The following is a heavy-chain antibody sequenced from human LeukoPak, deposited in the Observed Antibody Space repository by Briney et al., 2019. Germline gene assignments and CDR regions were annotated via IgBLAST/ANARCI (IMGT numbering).Heavy chain of an antibody. CDR1: GFSISNGFY. Sequence: SETLSLTCSVSGFSISNGFYWAWIRQPPGKGLEWIGSVFQSGSTNYNPSLKSRVTISVDTSKNQFSLKLSSVTAADTAVYYCARGYRYSGSYYRGYYYYMDVWGKGTTVTVSS. CDR2: VFQSGST. J-gene: IGHJ6*03. D-gene: IGHD1-26*01. CDR3: ARGYRYSGSYYRGYYYYMDV. V-gene: IGHV4-38-2*02.